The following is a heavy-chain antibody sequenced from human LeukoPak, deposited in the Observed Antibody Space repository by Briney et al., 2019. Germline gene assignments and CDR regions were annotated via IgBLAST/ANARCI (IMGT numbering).Heavy chain of an antibody. CDR3: ARGFRDTAMFLDY. V-gene: IGHV3-48*03. CDR2: ISSSGGPI. Sequence: GGSLRLSCVASGITFSSYEMNWVRQAPGKGLEWISCISSSGGPIYYADSVKGRFAISRDNAKNSLYLQMNSLRAEDTAVYYCARGFRDTAMFLDYWGQGTLVTVSS. J-gene: IGHJ4*02. CDR1: GITFSSYE. D-gene: IGHD5-18*01.